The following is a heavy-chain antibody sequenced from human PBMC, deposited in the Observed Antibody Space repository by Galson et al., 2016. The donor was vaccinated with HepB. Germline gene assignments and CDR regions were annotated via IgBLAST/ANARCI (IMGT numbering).Heavy chain of an antibody. CDR2: IWYDGSNK. V-gene: IGHV3-33*01. CDR3: ARDQRIHLWSTSSPDY. Sequence: SLRLSCAASGFTFSNCAMHWVRQAPGKGLEWVAGIWYDGSNKYYADSVKGRFTISRDNSKNTLYLQMNSLRVEDTAAYHCARDQRIHLWSTSSPDYWGQGTLVTVST. CDR1: GFTFSNCA. J-gene: IGHJ4*02. D-gene: IGHD5-18*01.